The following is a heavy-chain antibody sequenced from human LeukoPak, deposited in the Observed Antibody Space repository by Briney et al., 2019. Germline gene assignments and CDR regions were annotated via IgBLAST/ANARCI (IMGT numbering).Heavy chain of an antibody. CDR3: ARDRGTGTRFDP. Sequence: SQTLSLTCTVSGGSISSGDYYWSWIRQPPGKGLEWIGYIYYSGSTYYNPSLKSRVTISVDTSKNQFSLKLSSVTAADTAVYYCARDRGTGTRFDPWGPGTLVTVSS. V-gene: IGHV4-30-4*08. CDR2: IYYSGST. D-gene: IGHD1-1*01. CDR1: GGSISSGDYY. J-gene: IGHJ5*02.